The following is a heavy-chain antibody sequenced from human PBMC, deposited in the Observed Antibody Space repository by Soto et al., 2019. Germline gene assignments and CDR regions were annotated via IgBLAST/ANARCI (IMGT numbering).Heavy chain of an antibody. CDR2: ISDDGVSK. J-gene: IGHJ4*02. V-gene: IGHV3-30*03. CDR1: GFTFSNYG. D-gene: IGHD3-10*01. CDR3: ARAYYFGSGNSYKLYY. Sequence: GGSLRLSCAASGFTFSNYGMHWVRQAPGKGLEWVAVISDDGVSKYYADSVQGRFTISRDNSESAVFLQMNSLRPDDTALYFCARAYYFGSGNSYKLYYCGQGTQVTVSS.